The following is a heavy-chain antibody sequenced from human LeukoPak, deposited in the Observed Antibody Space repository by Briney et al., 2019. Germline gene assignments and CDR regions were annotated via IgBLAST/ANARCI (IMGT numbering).Heavy chain of an antibody. D-gene: IGHD4-17*01. CDR2: ICYSGST. J-gene: IGHJ4*02. V-gene: IGHV4-31*03. CDR1: GGSISSADYY. Sequence: SETLSLTCTVSGGSISSADYYWSWVRQHPGKGLEWIAYICYSGSTYYNPSLKSRVTISVDTSRNQFSLKLSSVTAADTAVYYCARKKDDGGYHIDYWGQGTLVTVSS. CDR3: ARKKDDGGYHIDY.